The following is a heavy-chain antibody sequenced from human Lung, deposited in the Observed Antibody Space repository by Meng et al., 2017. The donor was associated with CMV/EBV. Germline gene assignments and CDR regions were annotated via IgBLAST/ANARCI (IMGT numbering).Heavy chain of an antibody. D-gene: IGHD3-3*01. CDR2: IIPIFGTA. J-gene: IGHJ4*02. CDR3: ARDRGTIFGVDFDY. Sequence: SVKVSXKASGGTFSSYAISWVRQAPGQGLEWMGGIIPIFGTANYAQKFQGRVTITTDESTSTAYMELSSLRSEDTAVYYCARDRGTIFGVDFDYWGQGALVTVSS. CDR1: GGTFSSYA. V-gene: IGHV1-69*05.